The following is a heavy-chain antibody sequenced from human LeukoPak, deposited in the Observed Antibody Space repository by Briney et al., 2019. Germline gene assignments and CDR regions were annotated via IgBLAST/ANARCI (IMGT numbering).Heavy chain of an antibody. V-gene: IGHV3-33*01. CDR1: GFTFNSYG. D-gene: IGHD6-13*01. J-gene: IGHJ4*02. CDR2: IWYDGSNT. Sequence: HPGRSLRLSCAASGFTFNSYGMHWVRQAPGKGLEWVAVIWYDGSNTYYADSVKGRFTISRDDSKNTLYLQMNSLRAEDTAVYFCARDLRRAAAGTMNYWGQGTLVTVSS. CDR3: ARDLRRAAAGTMNY.